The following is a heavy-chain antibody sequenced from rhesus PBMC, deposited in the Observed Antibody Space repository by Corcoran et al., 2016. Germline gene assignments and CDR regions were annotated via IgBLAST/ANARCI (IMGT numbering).Heavy chain of an antibody. CDR3: ARDDDYGSSLDY. D-gene: IGHD4-29*01. J-gene: IGHJ4*01. CDR1: GGSISSSNW. CDR2: ISGSSGST. V-gene: IGHV4S19*01. Sequence: QVQLQESGPGLVKPSETLSLTCTVSGGSISSSNWWSWIRQPPGKGLEWSGYISGSSGSTYYNPHLKSRVTSSKDTAKKQLLLKLTSVTAADTAVYYCARDDDYGSSLDYWGQGVLVTVSS.